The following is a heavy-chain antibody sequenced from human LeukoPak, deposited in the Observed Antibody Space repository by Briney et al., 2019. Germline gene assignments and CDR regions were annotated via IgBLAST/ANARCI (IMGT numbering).Heavy chain of an antibody. D-gene: IGHD3-16*01. CDR1: GGSISSGSYY. J-gene: IGHJ4*02. Sequence: SETLSLTCTVSGGSISSGSYYWSWIRQPAGKGLEWIGRIYTSGNTNYNPSLKSRVTISVDTSKNQFSLKLSSVTAADTAVYYCARMVRRTFHFDCWGQGTLVTVSS. V-gene: IGHV4-61*02. CDR3: ARMVRRTFHFDC. CDR2: IYTSGNT.